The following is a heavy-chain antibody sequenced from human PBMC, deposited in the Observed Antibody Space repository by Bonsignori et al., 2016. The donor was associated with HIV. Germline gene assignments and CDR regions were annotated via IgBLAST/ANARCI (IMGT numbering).Heavy chain of an antibody. J-gene: IGHJ4*02. CDR2: IGADTRYK. Sequence: EVRLVESGGTLVKPGGSLRLYCTASGFTFRTYDMNWVRQAPGKGLEWVSSIGADTRYKFYADSVQGRFTISRDNAKNSLYLEMNSLRAEDTAVYYCARDPRYNWNDGLDYWGQGTRVT. CDR1: GFTFRTYD. CDR3: ARDPRYNWNDGLDY. V-gene: IGHV3-21*01. D-gene: IGHD1-1*01.